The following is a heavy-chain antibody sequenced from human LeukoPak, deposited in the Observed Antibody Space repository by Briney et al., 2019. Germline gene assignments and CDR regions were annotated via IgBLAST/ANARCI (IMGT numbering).Heavy chain of an antibody. CDR2: TNPKRGNT. Sequence: ASVKVSCKASGYTFSSYDINWVRQATGQGLEGMGWTNPKRGNTGYAHKFQGRVTITRNTSITTAYMELSSLRSEDTAVYYCAKSSGWDLDAFDIWGQGTMVTVSS. V-gene: IGHV1-8*03. D-gene: IGHD6-19*01. CDR1: GYTFSSYD. CDR3: AKSSGWDLDAFDI. J-gene: IGHJ3*02.